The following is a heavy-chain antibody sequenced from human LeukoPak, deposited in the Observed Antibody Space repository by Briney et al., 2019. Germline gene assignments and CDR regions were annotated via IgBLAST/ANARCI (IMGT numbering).Heavy chain of an antibody. CDR2: INQNGGQS. D-gene: IGHD3-10*01. J-gene: IGHJ4*02. Sequence: GGSLRLSCEASGFSFSNYWMTWVRQAPGKGLEWVADINQNGGQSYYVDSVKGRFTISRDNAKNSLYLQMNSLRAEDTAVYYCARDPYYYGSGSYQFDYWGQGTLVTVSS. CDR1: GFSFSNYW. V-gene: IGHV3-7*01. CDR3: ARDPYYYGSGSYQFDY.